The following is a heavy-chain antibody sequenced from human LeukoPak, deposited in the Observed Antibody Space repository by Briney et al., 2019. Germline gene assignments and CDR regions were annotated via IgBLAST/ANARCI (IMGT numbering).Heavy chain of an antibody. V-gene: IGHV3-20*04. CDR2: INWNGGST. CDR1: GFTFDDYG. D-gene: IGHD3-9*01. CDR3: ARHQEILSNYYNGYSDY. Sequence: GGSLRLSCAASGFTFDDYGMSWVRQAPGKGLEWVSGINWNGGSTGYADSVKGRFTISRDNAKNSLYLQMNSLRAEDTAVYFCARHQEILSNYYNGYSDYSGQRTLLSVSS. J-gene: IGHJ4*02.